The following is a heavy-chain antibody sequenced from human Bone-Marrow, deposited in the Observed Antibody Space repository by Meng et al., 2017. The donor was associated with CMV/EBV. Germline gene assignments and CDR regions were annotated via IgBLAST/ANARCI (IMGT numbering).Heavy chain of an antibody. Sequence: ASVKVSCKASGYTFTSYYMHWVRQAPGQGLEWMGIINPSGGSTSYAQKFQGRVTMTRDTSTSTVYMELSSLRSEDTAVYYCARVTGTVRSYWYFDLWGRGTRVTVSS. D-gene: IGHD1-1*01. CDR2: INPSGGST. CDR3: ARVTGTVRSYWYFDL. CDR1: GYTFTSYY. V-gene: IGHV1-46*01. J-gene: IGHJ2*01.